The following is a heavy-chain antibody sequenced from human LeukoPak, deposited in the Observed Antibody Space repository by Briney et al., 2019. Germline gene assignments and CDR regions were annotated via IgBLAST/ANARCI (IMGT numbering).Heavy chain of an antibody. D-gene: IGHD3-10*01. CDR1: GFTFGDYA. Sequence: GGSLRLSCTASGFTFGDYAMSWVRQAPGKGLEWVGFIRSKAYGGTTEYAASVKGRFTISRDDSKSIAYLQMNSLKTEDTAVYYCTRVCRSNIPEILLWFGDETYNWFDPWGQGTLVTVSS. CDR3: TRVCRSNIPEILLWFGDETYNWFDP. CDR2: IRSKAYGGTT. J-gene: IGHJ5*02. V-gene: IGHV3-49*04.